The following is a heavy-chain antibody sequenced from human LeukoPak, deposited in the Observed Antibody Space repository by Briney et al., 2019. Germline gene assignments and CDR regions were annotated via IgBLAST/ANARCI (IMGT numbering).Heavy chain of an antibody. V-gene: IGHV1-24*01. CDR1: GYTLTELS. CDR3: ATQPLWFGETTFDY. D-gene: IGHD3-10*01. Sequence: ASVKVSCKVSGYTLTELSMHWMRQAPGKGLEWMGGFDPEDGETIYAQKFQGRVTMTEDTSTDTAYMELSSLRSEDTAVYYCATQPLWFGETTFDYWGQGTLVTVSS. J-gene: IGHJ4*02. CDR2: FDPEDGET.